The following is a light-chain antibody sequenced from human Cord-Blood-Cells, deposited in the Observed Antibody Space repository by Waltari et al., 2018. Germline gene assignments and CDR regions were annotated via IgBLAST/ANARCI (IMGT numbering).Light chain of an antibody. Sequence: SSELTQDPAVSVALGQTVSITCQGDSRRSYYAIWYQQKPGQAPVLVTYGKNNRPSGIPDRFSGSSSGNTASLTITGAQAEDEADYYCNSRDSSGNWVFGGGTKLTVL. CDR2: GKN. J-gene: IGLJ3*02. CDR3: NSRDSSGNWV. V-gene: IGLV3-19*01. CDR1: SRRSYY.